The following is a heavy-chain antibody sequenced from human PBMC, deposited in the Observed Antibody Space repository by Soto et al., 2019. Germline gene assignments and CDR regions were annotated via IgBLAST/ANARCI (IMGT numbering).Heavy chain of an antibody. V-gene: IGHV1-46*01. CDR2: INPSGGST. Sequence: ASVKVSCKASGYTFTSYYMHWVRQAPGQGLEWMGIINPSGGSTSYAQKFQGRVTMTRDTSTSTVYMELSSLRSEDTAVYYCVRETQLLCVGYWGQGTLVTVSS. CDR1: GYTFTSYY. CDR3: VRETQLLCVGY. J-gene: IGHJ4*02. D-gene: IGHD3-10*02.